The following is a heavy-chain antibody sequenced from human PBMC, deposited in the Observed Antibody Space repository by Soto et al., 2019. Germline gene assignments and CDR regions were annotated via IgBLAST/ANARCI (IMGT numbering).Heavy chain of an antibody. CDR1: GGTFSSYA. CDR3: ARCRQIRMLLCRDAFDI. D-gene: IGHD3-10*02. J-gene: IGHJ3*02. Sequence: QVQLVQSGAEVKKPGSSVKVSCKASGGTFSSYAISWVRQAPGQGLEWIGGIIPIFGTANYAHKFQGRVTITADKCTSTAYMELSSLKSEDTAVYYCARCRQIRMLLCRDAFDIWGQGTMVTVSS. CDR2: IIPIFGTA. V-gene: IGHV1-69*06.